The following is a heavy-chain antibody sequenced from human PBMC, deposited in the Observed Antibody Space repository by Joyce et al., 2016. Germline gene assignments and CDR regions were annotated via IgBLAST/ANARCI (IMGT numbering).Heavy chain of an antibody. CDR1: GFSLSSHG. CDR3: ARASTGDSSGYYVN. J-gene: IGHJ4*02. Sequence: QVRLVESGGGVVQPGRSLRLSCAASGFSLSSHGMHWVRQAPGKGREWVALNWYDGSHKKYVDSVKGRFTISRDNRNNKLFLEMNSLRVEDTAVYYCARASTGDSSGYYVNWGQGTLVTVAS. D-gene: IGHD3-22*01. V-gene: IGHV3-33*01. CDR2: NWYDGSHK.